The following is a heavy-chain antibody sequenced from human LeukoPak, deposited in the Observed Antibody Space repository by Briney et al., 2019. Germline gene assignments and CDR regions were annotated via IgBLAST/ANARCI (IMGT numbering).Heavy chain of an antibody. CDR3: AKPASSLDSTFDY. J-gene: IGHJ4*02. D-gene: IGHD3-22*01. CDR1: GFTFSSYG. Sequence: PGRSLRLSCAASGFTFSSYGMHWVRQAPGKGLEWVAVISYDGSNKYYADSVKGRFTISRDNSKNTLYLQMNSLRAEDTAVYYCAKPASSLDSTFDYWGQGTLVTVSS. CDR2: ISYDGSNK. V-gene: IGHV3-30*18.